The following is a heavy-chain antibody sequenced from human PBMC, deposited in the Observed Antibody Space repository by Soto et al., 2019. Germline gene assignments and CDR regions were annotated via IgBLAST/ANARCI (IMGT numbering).Heavy chain of an antibody. CDR1: GFTFTSYA. J-gene: IGHJ4*02. D-gene: IGHD5-12*01. CDR3: ARHSGYGVGGDY. CDR2: ISGSGGST. Sequence: EVQLLESGGGLVQPGGSLRLSCAASGFTFTSYAMSWVRQAPGKGLEWVSAISGSGGSTYYADSVKGRFTISRDKSKNTLYLQMNSLRAEDTAVYYCARHSGYGVGGDYWGQGTLVTVSS. V-gene: IGHV3-23*01.